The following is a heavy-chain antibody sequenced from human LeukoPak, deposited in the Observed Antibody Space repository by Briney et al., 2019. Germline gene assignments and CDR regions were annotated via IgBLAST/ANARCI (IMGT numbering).Heavy chain of an antibody. Sequence: PGGSLRLSCAASGFTFSDYEMNWVRQAPGKGLVWVSYISRSGSTIYYADSVKGRFTISRDNSKNTLYLQMNSLRAEDTAVYYCAKEAAVGATTQPYYYYMDVWGKGTTVTISS. J-gene: IGHJ6*03. CDR3: AKEAAVGATTQPYYYYMDV. V-gene: IGHV3-48*03. CDR2: ISRSGSTI. D-gene: IGHD1-26*01. CDR1: GFTFSDYE.